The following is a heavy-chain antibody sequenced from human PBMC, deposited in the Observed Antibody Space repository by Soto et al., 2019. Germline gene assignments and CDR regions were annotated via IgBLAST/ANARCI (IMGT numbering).Heavy chain of an antibody. Sequence: GGSLRLSCAPSGFTFSNYGMHWVRQAPGKGLEWVAVISYDGSNRYYADSVKGRFTISRDNAKNTLYLQMNSLRAEDTAVYYCARGDHWFDPWGQGTLVTVSS. CDR3: ARGDHWFDP. CDR2: ISYDGSNR. V-gene: IGHV3-30*03. J-gene: IGHJ5*02. CDR1: GFTFSNYG.